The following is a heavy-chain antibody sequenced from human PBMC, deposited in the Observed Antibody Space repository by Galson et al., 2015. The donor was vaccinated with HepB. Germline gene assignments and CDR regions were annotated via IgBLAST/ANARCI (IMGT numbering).Heavy chain of an antibody. J-gene: IGHJ5*02. CDR2: IYPGDSDT. V-gene: IGHV5-51*01. CDR1: GYSFTSYW. D-gene: IGHD6-19*01. CDR3: ALPVAVASPLNWFDP. Sequence: QSGAEVKKPGESLKISCKGSGYSFTSYWIGWVRQMPGKGLEWMGIIYPGDSDTRYSPSFQGQVTISADKSISTAYLQWSSLKASDTAMYYCALPVAVASPLNWFDPWGQGTLVTVSS.